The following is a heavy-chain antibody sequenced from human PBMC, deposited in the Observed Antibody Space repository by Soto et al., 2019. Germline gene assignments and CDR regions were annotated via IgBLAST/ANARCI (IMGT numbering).Heavy chain of an antibody. D-gene: IGHD2-21*02. CDR2: INPYTGGT. J-gene: IGHJ6*02. Sequence: QVQLVQSGSEVKEPGASVKVSCKASGYTFTGYYVLWVRQAPGQGPECMGWINPYTGGTNYAQKFQGRVTMPRDTSFSTAYMALSKLISDATAVYYCATQFPPCGGDCYRGPYFGMDVWGQGTTVTVSS. CDR3: ATQFPPCGGDCYRGPYFGMDV. CDR1: GYTFTGYY. V-gene: IGHV1-2*02.